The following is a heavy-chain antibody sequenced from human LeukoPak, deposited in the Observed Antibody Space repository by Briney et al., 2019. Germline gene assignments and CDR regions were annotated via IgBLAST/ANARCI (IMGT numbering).Heavy chain of an antibody. Sequence: KPGGSLRLSCAASGFTFSDYYMSWIRQAPGKGLEWVSYISSSSSYTNYADSVKGRFTISKDNAKNSLYLQLNNLRAEDTAVYYCTIEPWLVLGGYYWGQGTLVTVSS. V-gene: IGHV3-11*05. J-gene: IGHJ4*02. D-gene: IGHD6-19*01. CDR2: ISSSSSYT. CDR1: GFTFSDYY. CDR3: TIEPWLVLGGYY.